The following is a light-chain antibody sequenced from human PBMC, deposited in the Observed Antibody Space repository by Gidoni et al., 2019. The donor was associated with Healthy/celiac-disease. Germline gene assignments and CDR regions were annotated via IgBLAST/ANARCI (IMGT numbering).Light chain of an antibody. V-gene: IGLV2-8*01. Sequence: QSALTQPPSASVSPGQAVPISCTGPSSDVGGYNYVSWYQQHPGKAPKLMIYEVSKRPSGVPDRFSGSKSGNTASLTVSGRQAEDEADYYCSSYAGSNNFFYVFGTGTKVTVL. CDR2: EVS. CDR1: SSDVGGYNY. CDR3: SSYAGSNNFFYV. J-gene: IGLJ1*01.